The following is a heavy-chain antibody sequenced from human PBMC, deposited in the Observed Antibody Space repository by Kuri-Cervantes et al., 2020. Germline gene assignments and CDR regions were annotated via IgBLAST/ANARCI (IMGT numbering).Heavy chain of an antibody. CDR1: GFSLSTSGMC. D-gene: IGHD2-15*01. CDR2: IYYSGDT. V-gene: IGHV4-61*03. Sequence: SGPTLVKPPQTLTLTCTFSGFSLSTSGMCVSWIRQPPGKGLEWIGNIYYSGDTNYNPSLKSRLTISVDTSKNHFSLKLSSVTAADTAVYYCARTCSGGWQEVWGQGTLVTVSS. CDR3: ARTCSGGWQEV. J-gene: IGHJ4*02.